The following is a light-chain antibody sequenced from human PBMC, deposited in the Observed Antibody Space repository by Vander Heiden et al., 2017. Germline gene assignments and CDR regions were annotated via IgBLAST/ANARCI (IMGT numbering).Light chain of an antibody. J-gene: IGKJ1*01. CDR1: QSVSSY. V-gene: IGKV3-11*01. Sequence: EIVLTQSPATLSLSPGEGATLSCRASQSVSSYLAWYQHKPGQAPRLLIYEASNRATGIPPRFSGTGSGTDFTLTISSLEPEDFAVYYCQHRSGWLPGTFGQGTKVEIK. CDR3: QHRSGWLPGT. CDR2: EAS.